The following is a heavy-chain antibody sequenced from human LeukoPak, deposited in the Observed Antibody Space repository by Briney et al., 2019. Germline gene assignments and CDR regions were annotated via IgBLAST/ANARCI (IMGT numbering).Heavy chain of an antibody. D-gene: IGHD3-9*01. Sequence: SVKVSCKASGGTFSSYAISWVRLAPGQGLEWMGGIIPIFGTANYAQKFQGRVTITADESTSTAYMELSSLRSEDTAVYYCARDNTYYDILTGYWSGYYFDYWGQGTLVTVSS. CDR2: IIPIFGTA. CDR3: ARDNTYYDILTGYWSGYYFDY. J-gene: IGHJ4*02. V-gene: IGHV1-69*01. CDR1: GGTFSSYA.